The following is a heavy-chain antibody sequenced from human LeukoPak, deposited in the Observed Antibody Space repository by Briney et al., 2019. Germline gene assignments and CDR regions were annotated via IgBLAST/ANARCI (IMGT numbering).Heavy chain of an antibody. D-gene: IGHD6-19*01. CDR2: ISGSGGST. CDR1: GFTFSGYA. J-gene: IGHJ4*02. V-gene: IGHV3-23*01. CDR3: AKPSEYSSGPFDY. Sequence: GGSLRLSCAASGFTFSGYAMSWVRQAPGKGLEWVSAISGSGGSTYYADSVKGRFTISRDNSKNTLYLQMNSLRAEDTAVYYCAKPSEYSSGPFDYWGQGTLVTVSS.